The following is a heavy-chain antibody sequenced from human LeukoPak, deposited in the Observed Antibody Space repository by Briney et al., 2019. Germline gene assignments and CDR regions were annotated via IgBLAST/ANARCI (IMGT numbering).Heavy chain of an antibody. CDR1: GFTFSSYA. Sequence: GGSLRLSCAASGFTFSSYAMSWVRQAPGKGLEWVSAISGSGGSTYYADSMKGRFTISRDNSKNTLYLQMNSLRAEDTAVYYCAKGFDYDFWSGYSDYWGQGTLVTVSS. V-gene: IGHV3-23*01. CDR2: ISGSGGST. CDR3: AKGFDYDFWSGYSDY. D-gene: IGHD3-3*01. J-gene: IGHJ4*02.